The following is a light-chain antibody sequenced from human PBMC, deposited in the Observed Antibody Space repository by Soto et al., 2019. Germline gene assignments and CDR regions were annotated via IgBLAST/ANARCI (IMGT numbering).Light chain of an antibody. CDR1: QSLGSGY. V-gene: IGKV3-20*01. Sequence: VLTQSPVTLSLSPGERATLSCRASQSLGSGYLAWYQQKAGQAPRLLIYDATSGATGIPDRFSGSGSGTDFALTISRVEAEDFAVYYCQQYVHLPITFGQGTKVDIK. CDR3: QQYVHLPIT. J-gene: IGKJ1*01. CDR2: DAT.